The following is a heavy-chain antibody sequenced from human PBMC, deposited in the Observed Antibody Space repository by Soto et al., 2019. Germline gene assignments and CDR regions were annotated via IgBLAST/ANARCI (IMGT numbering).Heavy chain of an antibody. V-gene: IGHV4-39*01. CDR1: GGSISSSSYY. CDR3: ASTYDILTGYDY. J-gene: IGHJ4*02. CDR2: IYYSGST. D-gene: IGHD3-9*01. Sequence: ASETLSLTCTVSGGSISSSSYYWGWIRQPPGKGLEWIGSIYYSGSTYYNPSLKSRVTISVDTSKNQFSLKLSSVTAADTAVYYCASTYDILTGYDYWGQGTLVTVSS.